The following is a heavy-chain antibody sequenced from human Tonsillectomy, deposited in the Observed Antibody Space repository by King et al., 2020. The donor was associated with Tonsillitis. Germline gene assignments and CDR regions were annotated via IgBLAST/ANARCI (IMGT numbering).Heavy chain of an antibody. CDR2: IDYSGST. D-gene: IGHD3-3*01. CDR3: ARLVIFGVIRD. CDR1: GGSISSSSYY. Sequence: QLQESGPGLVKPSETLSLTCSVSGGSISSSSYYWGWIRQPPGKGLEWIGSIDYSGSTYYNPPPKSRVTISVDTSKNQFSLKLSSVTAADTAVYYCARLVIFGVIRDWGQGTLVTVSS. V-gene: IGHV4-39*01. J-gene: IGHJ4*02.